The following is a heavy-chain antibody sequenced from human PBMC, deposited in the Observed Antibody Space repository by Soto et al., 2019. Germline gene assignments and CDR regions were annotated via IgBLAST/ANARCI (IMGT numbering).Heavy chain of an antibody. D-gene: IGHD6-19*01. V-gene: IGHV4-34*01. CDR2: INHSGST. Sequence: SETLSLTCAVYGGSFSGYYWSWIRQPPGKGLEWIGEINHSGSTNYNPSLKSRVTISVDTSKNQFSLNLTSVNAADTAVYYCGRHSSGWSWGQGTLVTVSS. J-gene: IGHJ4*02. CDR1: GGSFSGYY. CDR3: GRHSSGWS.